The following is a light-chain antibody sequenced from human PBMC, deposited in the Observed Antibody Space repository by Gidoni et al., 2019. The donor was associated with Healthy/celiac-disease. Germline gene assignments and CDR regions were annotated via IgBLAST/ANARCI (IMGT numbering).Light chain of an antibody. CDR1: SGHSSYA. J-gene: IGLJ3*02. V-gene: IGLV4-69*01. Sequence: QLVLTQSPSASASLGASVKRTCTLSSGHSSYAIAWHQQQPEKGPRYLMKLNSDGSHSKGDGIPDRFSGSSSGAERYLTISSLQSEDEADYYCQTWGTPNWVFGGGTKLTVL. CDR3: QTWGTPNWV. CDR2: LNSDGSH.